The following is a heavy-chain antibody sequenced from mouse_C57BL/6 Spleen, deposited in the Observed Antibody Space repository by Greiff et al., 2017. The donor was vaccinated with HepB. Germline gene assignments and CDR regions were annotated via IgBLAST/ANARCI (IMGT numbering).Heavy chain of an antibody. Sequence: VKLVESGAELVRPGTSVKMSCKASGYTFTNYWIGWAKQRPGHGLEWIGDIYPGGGYTNYNEKFKGKATLTADKSSSTAYMQFSSLTSEDSAIYYCARFDYDRDYAMDYWGQGTSVTVSS. J-gene: IGHJ4*01. CDR2: IYPGGGYT. CDR3: ARFDYDRDYAMDY. D-gene: IGHD2-4*01. V-gene: IGHV1-63*01. CDR1: GYTFTNYW.